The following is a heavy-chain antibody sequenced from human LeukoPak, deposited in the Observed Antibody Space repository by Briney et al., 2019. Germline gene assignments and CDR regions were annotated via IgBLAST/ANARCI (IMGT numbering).Heavy chain of an antibody. V-gene: IGHV3-30*02. D-gene: IGHD2-15*01. J-gene: IGHJ6*03. Sequence: GGSLRLSCAASGFTFSSYGMHWVRQAPGKGPEWVAFIRYDGSNKYYADSVKGRFTISRDNSKNTLYLQMNSLRAEDTAVYYCAKDHDCSGGSCPSYYYYMDVWGKGTTVTVSS. CDR1: GFTFSSYG. CDR2: IRYDGSNK. CDR3: AKDHDCSGGSCPSYYYYMDV.